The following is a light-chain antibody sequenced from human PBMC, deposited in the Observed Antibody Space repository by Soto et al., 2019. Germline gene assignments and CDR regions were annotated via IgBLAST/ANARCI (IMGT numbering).Light chain of an antibody. J-gene: IGKJ3*01. CDR3: PPNYITPPCT. V-gene: IGKV1-39*01. CDR2: AAS. CDR1: QSIKKS. Sequence: DVQMTHSPSSLSASVGDRVTITCRASQSIKKSLNWYQQKPGKAPKLLIFAASNLQSGVPSRFSGSGSGTDFTLTISSLQAEDFATYYCPPNYITPPCTFGPGTQVEIX.